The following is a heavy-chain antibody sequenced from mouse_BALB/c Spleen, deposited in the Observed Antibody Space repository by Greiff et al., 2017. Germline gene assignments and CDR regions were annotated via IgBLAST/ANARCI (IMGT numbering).Heavy chain of an antibody. V-gene: IGHV1-80*01. CDR2: IYPGDGDT. CDR3: ARGAYYGSSPDY. J-gene: IGHJ2*01. D-gene: IGHD1-1*01. CDR1: GYAFSSYW. Sequence: VQLQESGAELVRPGSSVKISCKASGYAFSSYWMNWVKQRPGQGLEWIGQIYPGDGDTNYNGKFKGKATLTADKSSSTAYMQLSSLTSEDSAVYFCARGAYYGSSPDYWGQGTTLTVSS.